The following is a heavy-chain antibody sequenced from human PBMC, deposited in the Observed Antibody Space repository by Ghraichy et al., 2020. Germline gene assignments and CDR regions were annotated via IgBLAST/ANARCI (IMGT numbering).Heavy chain of an antibody. CDR3: ATSSGSWRIDS. J-gene: IGHJ4*02. CDR2: IHHSGNT. V-gene: IGHV4-4*02. D-gene: IGHD6-19*01. Sequence: SETLSLTCAVSGGSISSGNWWNWVRQPPGEGLEWIGEIHHSGNTNFNPSLKSRLTMSVDKSKHQFSLKVTSVTAADTAVYYCATSSGSWRIDSWGQGTLVTVSS. CDR1: GGSISSGNW.